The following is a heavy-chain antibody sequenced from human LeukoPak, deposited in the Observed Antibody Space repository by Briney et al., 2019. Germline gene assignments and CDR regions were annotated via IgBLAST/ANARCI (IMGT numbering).Heavy chain of an antibody. CDR2: INNRGSST. D-gene: IGHD4-17*01. CDR3: AKERQTGDYFTSDY. J-gene: IGHJ4*02. CDR1: GFTFSSYT. Sequence: GGSLRLSCAASGFTFSSYTMSRVRQAPGEGLEWLSAINNRGSSTYYAGSVKDRFTISRDNSENTLYLQMNSLTVDDTAVYFCAKERQTGDYFTSDYWGLGTLVTVSS. V-gene: IGHV3-23*01.